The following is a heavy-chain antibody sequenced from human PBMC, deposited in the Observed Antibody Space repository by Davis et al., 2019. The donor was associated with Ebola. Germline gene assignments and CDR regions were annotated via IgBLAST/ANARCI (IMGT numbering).Heavy chain of an antibody. CDR2: INPNSGGT. D-gene: IGHD3-10*01. J-gene: IGHJ5*02. V-gene: IGHV1-2*04. Sequence: ASVKVSCKASGYTFTGYYMHWVRQAPGQGLEWMGWINPNSGGTNYAQKFQGWVTMTRDTSISTAYMELSSLRSEDTAVYYCARLIGAFDPWGQGTLVTVSS. CDR3: ARLIGAFDP. CDR1: GYTFTGYY.